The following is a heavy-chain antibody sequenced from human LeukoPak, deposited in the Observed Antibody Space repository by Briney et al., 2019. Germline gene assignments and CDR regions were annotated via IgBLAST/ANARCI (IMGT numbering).Heavy chain of an antibody. CDR1: GGSISSSSYY. Sequence: PSETLSLTCTVSGGSISSSSYYWGWIRQPPGKGLEWIGSIYYSGSTYYNPSLKSRVTISVDTSKNQFSLKLSSVTAADTAVYYCARGHRITIFGVVIIVGNSFDPWGQGTLVTVSS. CDR3: ARGHRITIFGVVIIVGNSFDP. V-gene: IGHV4-39*01. CDR2: IYYSGST. J-gene: IGHJ5*02. D-gene: IGHD3-3*01.